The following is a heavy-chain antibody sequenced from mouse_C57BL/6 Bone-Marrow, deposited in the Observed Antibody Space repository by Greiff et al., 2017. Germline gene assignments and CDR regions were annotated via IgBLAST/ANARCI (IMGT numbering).Heavy chain of an antibody. J-gene: IGHJ2*01. CDR2: ILPGSGST. CDR1: GYTFTGYW. D-gene: IGHD2-1*01. V-gene: IGHV1-9*01. Sequence: QVQLQQSGAELMKPGASVKLSCKATGYTFTGYWIEWVKPRPGHGLEWIGEILPGSGSTNYNAKFKGKATFTADTSSNTAYLQLSRLTTEDPAIYYCARGGGNFLDYWGQGTTLTVSS. CDR3: ARGGGNFLDY.